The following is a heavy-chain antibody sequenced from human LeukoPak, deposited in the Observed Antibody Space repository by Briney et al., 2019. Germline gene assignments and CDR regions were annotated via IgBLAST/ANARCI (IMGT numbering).Heavy chain of an antibody. Sequence: TGGSLRLSCVASGFTFSNYAMTWVRQAPGKGLAWVSTISDSGGTAFYADSVKGRFTISRDNSENTLYLQMNSLRADDTALYYCAEDGLSARVLNYDHDIWGQGTMVTVSS. CDR2: ISDSGGTA. CDR3: AEDGLSARVLNYDHDI. D-gene: IGHD3-22*01. J-gene: IGHJ3*02. V-gene: IGHV3-23*01. CDR1: GFTFSNYA.